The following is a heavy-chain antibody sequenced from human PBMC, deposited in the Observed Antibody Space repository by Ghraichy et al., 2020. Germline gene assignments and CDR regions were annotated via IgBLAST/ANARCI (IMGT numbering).Heavy chain of an antibody. CDR3: ARLQVGWNPDDY. CDR1: GASISNSNYY. J-gene: IGHJ4*02. D-gene: IGHD1-1*01. V-gene: IGHV4-39*01. CDR2: IYPTGRT. Sequence: SQTLSLTCIVSGASISNSNYYWGWIRQAPGKGLEWIGNIYPTGRTFYNPSLKSRVTISVDTSKNQFSLKLTSMTAADTAVYYCARLQVGWNPDDYWGQGTLVTVSS.